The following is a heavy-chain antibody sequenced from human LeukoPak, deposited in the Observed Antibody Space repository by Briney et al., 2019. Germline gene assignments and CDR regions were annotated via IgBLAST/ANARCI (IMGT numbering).Heavy chain of an antibody. CDR2: FDPEDGET. CDR3: ATARSGSSWYLGRLIPDAFDI. CDR1: GYTLTELS. J-gene: IGHJ3*02. Sequence: ASVKVSCKVSGYTLTELSMHWVRQAPGKGLEWMGGFDPEDGETIYAQKFQGRVTMTEDTSTDTAYMELSSLRSEDTAVYYCATARSGSSWYLGRLIPDAFDIWGQGTMVTVSS. D-gene: IGHD6-13*01. V-gene: IGHV1-24*01.